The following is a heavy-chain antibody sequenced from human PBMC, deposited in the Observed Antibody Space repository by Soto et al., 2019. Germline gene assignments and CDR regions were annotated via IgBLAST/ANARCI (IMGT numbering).Heavy chain of an antibody. CDR3: ARVVYFDRSAYGL. D-gene: IGHD3-22*01. CDR1: GFTFSSYG. J-gene: IGHJ3*01. Sequence: PAGSLRLSCAASGFTFSSYGMHWVRQAPGKGLEWVAVIWYDGSNKYYADSVKGRFTTSRDNAKNSVYLQMNSLRAEDTAVYYCARVVYFDRSAYGLWGQGTMVTVSS. CDR2: IWYDGSNK. V-gene: IGHV3-33*01.